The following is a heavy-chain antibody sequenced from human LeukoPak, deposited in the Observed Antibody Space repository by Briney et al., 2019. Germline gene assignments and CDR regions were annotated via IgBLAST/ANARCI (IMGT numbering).Heavy chain of an antibody. D-gene: IGHD6-13*01. CDR2: ISSSSSYI. V-gene: IGHV3-21*01. CDR1: GFTFSSYS. J-gene: IGHJ4*02. CDR3: ARDGLGYSSSWNDY. Sequence: GGSLRLSCAASGFTFSSYSMDWVRQAPGKGLEWVSSISSSSSYIYYADSVKGRFTISRDNAKNSLYLQMNSLRAEDTAVYYCARDGLGYSSSWNDYWGQGTLVTVSS.